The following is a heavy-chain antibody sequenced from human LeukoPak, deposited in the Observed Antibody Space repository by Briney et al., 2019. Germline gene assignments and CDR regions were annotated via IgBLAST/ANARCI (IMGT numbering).Heavy chain of an antibody. CDR1: GGTFSMYA. V-gene: IGHV1-69*04. CDR3: ARVLRKGFWRDYYYYGMDV. J-gene: IGHJ6*02. CDR2: IILIFGIA. D-gene: IGHD3-3*01. Sequence: SVTVSCKASGGTFSMYAISGVRQAPGRGGEWMGRIILIFGIANYTQKFQGRVTITADKSTSTAYMELSSLRSEDTAVYYCARVLRKGFWRDYYYYGMDVWGQGTTVTVSS.